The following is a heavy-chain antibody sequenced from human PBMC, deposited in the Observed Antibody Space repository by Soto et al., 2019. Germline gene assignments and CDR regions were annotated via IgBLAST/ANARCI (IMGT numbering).Heavy chain of an antibody. Sequence: PGGSLRLSCAASGFTFSSHWMHWVRQAPGKGLVWVSRINGDGSSTTYADSVKGRFTISRDNAKNTLSLQMNSLRVEDTAVYYCARDLPAADAFDIWGQWTTVTVSS. CDR1: GFTFSSHW. J-gene: IGHJ3*02. CDR2: INGDGSST. V-gene: IGHV3-74*01. CDR3: ARDLPAADAFDI.